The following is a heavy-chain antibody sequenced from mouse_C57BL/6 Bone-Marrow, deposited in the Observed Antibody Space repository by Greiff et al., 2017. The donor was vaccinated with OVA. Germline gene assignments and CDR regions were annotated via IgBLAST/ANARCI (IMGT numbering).Heavy chain of an antibody. CDR3: ARGGDPYYFDY. CDR2: IDPADSYT. J-gene: IGHJ2*01. V-gene: IGHV1-69*01. Sequence: QVQLQQPGAELVMPGASVKLSCKASGYTFTSYWMHWVKQRPGQGLEWIGEIDPADSYTNYNQKFKGKSTLAVDKSSSTAYMQLSSLTSEDSAVYYCARGGDPYYFDYWGRGTTLTVSS. D-gene: IGHD1-1*02. CDR1: GYTFTSYW.